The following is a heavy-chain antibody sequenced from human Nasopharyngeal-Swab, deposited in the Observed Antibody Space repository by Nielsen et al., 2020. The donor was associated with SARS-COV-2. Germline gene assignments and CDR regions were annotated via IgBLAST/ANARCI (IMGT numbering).Heavy chain of an antibody. CDR2: FFYSGTP. CDR3: ARDSSGWHY. J-gene: IGHJ4*02. V-gene: IGHV4-59*11. CDR1: GGSIKSHY. Sequence: SATLSLTCTVSGGSIKSHYWSWVRQPPGKGLEWIGNFFYSGTPNYNPSLKSRVTISVDAPRNQFSLRLNSVTSADTAMYYCARDSSGWHYWGQGTLVTVSS. D-gene: IGHD6-19*01.